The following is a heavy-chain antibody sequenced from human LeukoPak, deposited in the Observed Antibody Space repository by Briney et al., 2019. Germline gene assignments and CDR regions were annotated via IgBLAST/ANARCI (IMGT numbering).Heavy chain of an antibody. CDR3: ARDLRYCSSASCSENGAFDI. Sequence: GGSLRLSCAASGFTFSSYSMNWVRQAPGGGVECVSPISSSGSFIYYEDSVKGRFTISRDNARNSLFLQMNSLRAEDTAVYYCARDLRYCSSASCSENGAFDIWGQGTMVTVSS. D-gene: IGHD2-2*01. V-gene: IGHV3-21*01. CDR2: ISSSGSFI. CDR1: GFTFSSYS. J-gene: IGHJ3*02.